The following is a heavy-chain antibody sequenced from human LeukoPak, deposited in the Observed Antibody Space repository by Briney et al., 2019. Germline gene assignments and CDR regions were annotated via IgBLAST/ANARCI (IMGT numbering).Heavy chain of an antibody. D-gene: IGHD3-9*01. CDR2: ITGSDGST. Sequence: GTSLRLSCVASGFTFTNYAMSWVRQAPGKGLEWVSAITGSDGSTYYADSVKGRFTISRDNSKNTLYLQVNSLRAEDTAVYYCAKWGDYDILTGYYVPDYWGQGTLVTVSS. CDR3: AKWGDYDILTGYYVPDY. V-gene: IGHV3-23*01. J-gene: IGHJ4*02. CDR1: GFTFTNYA.